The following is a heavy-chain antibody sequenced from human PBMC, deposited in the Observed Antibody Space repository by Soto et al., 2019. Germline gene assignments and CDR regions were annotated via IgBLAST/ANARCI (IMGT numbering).Heavy chain of an antibody. CDR2: IYHSGTT. D-gene: IGHD2-21*02. CDR1: GTSISSTYW. CDR3: ATLPPRIVVVVSPIPN. V-gene: IGHV4-4*02. J-gene: IGHJ4*02. Sequence: SETLSLTCVVSGTSISSTYWWTWVRQAPGKGLEWIGEIYHSGTTNYNPSLKSRVTISVDKSNNQFSLELTSVTAADTAIYYCATLPPRIVVVVSPIPNWGQGTPVTVS.